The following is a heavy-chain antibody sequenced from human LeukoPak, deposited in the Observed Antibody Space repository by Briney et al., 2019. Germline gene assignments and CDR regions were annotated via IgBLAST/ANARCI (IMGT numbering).Heavy chain of an antibody. CDR3: TRDTTPYY. Sequence: GVLRLSCTASGFTFGDYAMTWVRQAPGKGLEWVGFIRSKAYGGTTEYAASVKGRFTISRDDSNSIAYLQMNSLKIEDTAVYYCTRDTTPYYWGQGTLVTASS. J-gene: IGHJ4*02. CDR2: IRSKAYGGTT. D-gene: IGHD2-15*01. V-gene: IGHV3-49*04. CDR1: GFTFGDYA.